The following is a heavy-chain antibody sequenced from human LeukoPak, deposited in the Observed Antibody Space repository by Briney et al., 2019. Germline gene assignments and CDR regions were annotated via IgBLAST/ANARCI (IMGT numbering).Heavy chain of an antibody. CDR3: ARIPPRLGIAAAGTHFDY. CDR1: GGSFSGYY. CDR2: IYYSGST. Sequence: SETLSLTCAVYGGSFSGYYWSWIRQPPGKGLEWIGYIYYSGSTNYNPSLKSRVTISVDTSKNQFSLKLSSVTAADTAVYYCARIPPRLGIAAAGTHFDYWGQGTLVTVSS. V-gene: IGHV4-59*01. J-gene: IGHJ4*02. D-gene: IGHD6-13*01.